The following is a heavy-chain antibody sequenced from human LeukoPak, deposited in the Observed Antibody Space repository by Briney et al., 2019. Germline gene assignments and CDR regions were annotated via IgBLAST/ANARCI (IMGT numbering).Heavy chain of an antibody. CDR2: IIPIFGTA. V-gene: IGHV1-69*01. D-gene: IGHD3-22*01. CDR3: AINEGEYDSSGYYAFDI. CDR1: GGTFSSYA. J-gene: IGHJ3*02. Sequence: ASVKVSCKASGGTFSSYAISWVRQAPGQGLEWMGGIIPIFGTANYAQKFQGRVTITADESTSTAYMELSSLRSEDTAVYYCAINEGEYDSSGYYAFDIWGQGTMVTVSS.